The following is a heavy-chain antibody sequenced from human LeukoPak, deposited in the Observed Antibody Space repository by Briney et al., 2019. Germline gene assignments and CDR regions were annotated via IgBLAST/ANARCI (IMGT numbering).Heavy chain of an antibody. Sequence: QTGGSLRLSCAASGFTFSSYAMNWVRQAPGKGLEWVSSISGCAGSTYYADSVKGRFTISRDNSKNTLYLQMNSLRAEDTAVYYCAKDLNGMTTVTTGCYWGQGTLVTVSS. J-gene: IGHJ4*02. D-gene: IGHD4-17*01. V-gene: IGHV3-23*01. CDR2: ISGCAGST. CDR3: AKDLNGMTTVTTGCY. CDR1: GFTFSSYA.